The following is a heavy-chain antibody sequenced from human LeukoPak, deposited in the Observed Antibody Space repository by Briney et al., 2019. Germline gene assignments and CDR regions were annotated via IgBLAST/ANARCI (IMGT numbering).Heavy chain of an antibody. CDR1: GVTFSSYA. CDR2: MSGSGGST. J-gene: IGHJ4*02. D-gene: IGHD2-2*02. Sequence: GGSLRLSCAASGVTFSSYAMSWVRQAPGKGLEWVSAMSGSGGSTYYADSVKGRFTISRDNSNNTLYLQMNSLRAEDTAVYYCAKDRGWTVQVDPATYTDYWGQGTLVTVSS. V-gene: IGHV3-23*01. CDR3: AKDRGWTVQVDPATYTDY.